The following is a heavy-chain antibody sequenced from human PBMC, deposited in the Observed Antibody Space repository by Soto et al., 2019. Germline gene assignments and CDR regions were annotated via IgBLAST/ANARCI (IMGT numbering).Heavy chain of an antibody. CDR1: GYRFNSYG. CDR3: ARDKGYYFSPSGYRSYYFDY. J-gene: IGHJ4*02. Sequence: ASVKVSCKASGYRFNSYGITWVRQAPGHGLEWVGWVSAYNGNRNYAQKLQDRVTMTTDTSTSTAYMELRSLRSDDTAVYYCARDKGYYFSPSGYRSYYFDYWGQGTLVTVSS. D-gene: IGHD3-3*01. CDR2: VSAYNGNR. V-gene: IGHV1-18*04.